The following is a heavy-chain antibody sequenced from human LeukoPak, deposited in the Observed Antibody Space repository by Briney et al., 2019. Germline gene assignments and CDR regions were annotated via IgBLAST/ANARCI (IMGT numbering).Heavy chain of an antibody. J-gene: IGHJ4*02. CDR2: ISYDGSNK. D-gene: IGHD3-10*01. V-gene: IGHV3-30*03. CDR3: ARGPPMVRGIDY. CDR1: GFTFSSYG. Sequence: PGGSLRLSCAASGFTFSSYGMHWVRQAPGKGLEWVAVISYDGSNKYYADSVKGRFTISRDNSKNTLYLQMNSLRAEDTAVYYCARGPPMVRGIDYWGQGTLVTVSS.